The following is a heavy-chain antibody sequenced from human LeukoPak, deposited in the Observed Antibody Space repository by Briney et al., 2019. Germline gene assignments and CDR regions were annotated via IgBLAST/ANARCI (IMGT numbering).Heavy chain of an antibody. CDR2: ISGSGGST. CDR1: GFTFSSYV. J-gene: IGHJ4*02. V-gene: IGHV3-23*01. CDR3: AKDRMVYDILTALVDY. D-gene: IGHD3-9*01. Sequence: GGSLRLSCAASGFTFSSYVMSWVRQAPGKGLEWVSAISGSGGSTYYADSVKGRFTISRDNSKNTLYLQMNSLRAEDTAVYYCAKDRMVYDILTALVDYWGQGTLVTVSS.